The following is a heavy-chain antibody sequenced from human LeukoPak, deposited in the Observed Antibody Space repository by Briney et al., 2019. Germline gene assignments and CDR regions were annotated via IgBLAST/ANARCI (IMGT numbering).Heavy chain of an antibody. J-gene: IGHJ4*02. Sequence: GALRLSCAASGFTVRSYWMSWVRQPPGKGLEWVANIKQDGNEKYYLDSVKGRFTISRDNAKNSLYLQMDSLRAEDTAVYYCATDGSPFDNWGQGTLVTVSS. CDR3: ATDGSPFDN. CDR1: GFTVRSYW. V-gene: IGHV3-7*01. CDR2: IKQDGNEK.